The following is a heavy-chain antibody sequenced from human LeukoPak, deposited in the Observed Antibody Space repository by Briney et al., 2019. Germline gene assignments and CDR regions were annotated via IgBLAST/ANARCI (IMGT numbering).Heavy chain of an antibody. D-gene: IGHD2-2*01. J-gene: IGHJ5*02. V-gene: IGHV4-39*07. CDR2: IYYSGST. Sequence: PSETLSLTCTVCGGSISSSSYYWGWIRQPPGKGLEWIGSIYYSGSTSYNPSLKSRVTMSVDTSKKQISLKVRSVTAADTAVYYCARTTEDCSSTSCYQYWFDPWGQGTLVTVSS. CDR1: GGSISSSSYY. CDR3: ARTTEDCSSTSCYQYWFDP.